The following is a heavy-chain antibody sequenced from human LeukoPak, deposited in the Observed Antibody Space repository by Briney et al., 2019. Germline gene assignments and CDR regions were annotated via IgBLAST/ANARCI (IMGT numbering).Heavy chain of an antibody. Sequence: GSLRLSCAASGFTFSSYAMHWVRQAPGKGLEWVAVISYDGSNKYYADSVKGRFTISRDNSKNTLYLQMNSLRAEDTAVYYCARGKGDFDYWGQGTLVTVSS. J-gene: IGHJ4*02. CDR2: ISYDGSNK. CDR1: GFTFSSYA. V-gene: IGHV3-30-3*01. CDR3: ARGKGDFDY.